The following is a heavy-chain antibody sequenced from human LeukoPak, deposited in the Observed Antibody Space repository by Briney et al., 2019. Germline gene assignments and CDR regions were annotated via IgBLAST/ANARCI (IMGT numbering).Heavy chain of an antibody. J-gene: IGHJ4*02. CDR3: AIDNTAMVMLHY. V-gene: IGHV3-43*02. CDR2: ISGDGGST. D-gene: IGHD5-18*01. Sequence: PGGSLRLSCAASGFTFDDYAMHWVRHAPGKGLEWVSLISGDGGSTYYADSVKGRFTISKDNSNNSLYLQMNSLSTEDTALYYCAIDNTAMVMLHYWGQGTLVTVSS. CDR1: GFTFDDYA.